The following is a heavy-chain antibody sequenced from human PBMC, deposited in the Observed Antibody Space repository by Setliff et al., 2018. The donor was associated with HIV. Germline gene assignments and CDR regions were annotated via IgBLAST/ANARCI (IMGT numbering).Heavy chain of an antibody. CDR1: RFTFNDYW. V-gene: IGHV3-7*01. Sequence: GGSLRLSCVASRFTFNDYWMSWVRQAPGKGLEWVANIDRDGSETNYVDSVRGRFTISRDNARNSLFLKMNSLRVEDTAVYYCARDTCDTPSCYAGPRFVYWGQGNLVTVSS. J-gene: IGHJ4*02. D-gene: IGHD2-2*01. CDR3: ARDTCDTPSCYAGPRFVY. CDR2: IDRDGSET.